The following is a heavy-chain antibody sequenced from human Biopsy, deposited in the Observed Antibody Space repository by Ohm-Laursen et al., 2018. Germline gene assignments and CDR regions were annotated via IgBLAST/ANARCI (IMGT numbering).Heavy chain of an antibody. CDR1: GGSISNNNYY. Sequence: SETLSLTCTVSGGSISNNNYYWGWIRQPPGKGLEWIGSIFYRGGTHYKPSLKSRVNMSVDTSKNQFSLKLNSVTAADTAVYYCARDYDTSGYYYVSWGQGTLVTVSS. D-gene: IGHD3-22*01. CDR2: IFYRGGT. CDR3: ARDYDTSGYYYVS. V-gene: IGHV4-39*01. J-gene: IGHJ5*02.